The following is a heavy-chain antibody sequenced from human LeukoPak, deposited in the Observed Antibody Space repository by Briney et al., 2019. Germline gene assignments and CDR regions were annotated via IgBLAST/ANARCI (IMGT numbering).Heavy chain of an antibody. V-gene: IGHV3-21*01. CDR2: ISSSSSYI. CDR1: GFTFSSYS. J-gene: IGHJ6*02. D-gene: IGHD3-9*01. Sequence: PGGSLRLSCAASGFTFSSYSMNWVRQAPGKGLEWVSSISSSSSYIYYADSVKGRFTISRDNAKNSLYLQMNSLRAEDTAVYYCARGALVITENYYYGMDVWGQGTTVTVSS. CDR3: ARGALVITENYYYGMDV.